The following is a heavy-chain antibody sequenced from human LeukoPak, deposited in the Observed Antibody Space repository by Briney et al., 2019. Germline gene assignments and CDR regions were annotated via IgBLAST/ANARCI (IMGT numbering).Heavy chain of an antibody. Sequence: ASVKVSCKASGYTFTNYEINWVRQATGQGLEWMGWMNPNSGDTAYAQKFQGRITMTRSTSISTAYMELSSLRSEDTAVYYCARGGKTIFGVVSPGGMDVWGQGTTVIVSS. J-gene: IGHJ6*02. V-gene: IGHV1-8*01. D-gene: IGHD3-3*01. CDR1: GYTFTNYE. CDR3: ARGGKTIFGVVSPGGMDV. CDR2: MNPNSGDT.